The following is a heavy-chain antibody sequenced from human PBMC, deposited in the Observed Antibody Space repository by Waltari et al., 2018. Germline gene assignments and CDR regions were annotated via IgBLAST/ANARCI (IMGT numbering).Heavy chain of an antibody. V-gene: IGHV3-73*02. CDR3: TNFMSG. Sequence: EVHLVESGGGLVQPGGSLKLSCAASGFTFSDFTMYWVRQASGKGVEWVGHIRSKANNYATGNAASVKGRFTVSRDDSKNTAYLQMNSLRTEDTAIYYCTNFMSGWGQGTTVTVSS. J-gene: IGHJ6*02. CDR2: IRSKANNYAT. CDR1: GFTFSDFT. D-gene: IGHD3-10*01.